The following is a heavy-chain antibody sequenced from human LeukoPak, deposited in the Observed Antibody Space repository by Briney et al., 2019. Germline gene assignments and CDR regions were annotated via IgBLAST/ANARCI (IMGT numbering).Heavy chain of an antibody. CDR1: GYTFTSYG. J-gene: IGHJ5*02. Sequence: ASVKVSCKASGYTFTSYGISWVRQAPGQGLEWMGWISAYNGNTNYAQKLQGRVTMTTDTSTSTAYMELRSLRSGDTAVYYCARAQPGYDYVWGSYRYSWFDPWGQGTLVTVSS. V-gene: IGHV1-18*01. CDR3: ARAQPGYDYVWGSYRYSWFDP. D-gene: IGHD3-16*02. CDR2: ISAYNGNT.